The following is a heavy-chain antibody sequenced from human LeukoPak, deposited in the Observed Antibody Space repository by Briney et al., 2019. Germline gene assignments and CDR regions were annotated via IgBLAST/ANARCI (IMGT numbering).Heavy chain of an antibody. Sequence: GGSLSLSCAASGFTFSSYGMHWVRQAPGKGLEWVAFIRYDGSNKYYADSVKGRFTISRDNSKNTLYLQMNSLRAEDTAVYYCASPYSGSYYGIDYWGQGTLVTVSS. J-gene: IGHJ4*02. CDR2: IRYDGSNK. D-gene: IGHD1-26*01. CDR1: GFTFSSYG. CDR3: ASPYSGSYYGIDY. V-gene: IGHV3-30*02.